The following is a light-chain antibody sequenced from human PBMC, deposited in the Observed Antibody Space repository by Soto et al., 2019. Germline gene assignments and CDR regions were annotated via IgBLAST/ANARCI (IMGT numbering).Light chain of an antibody. CDR1: VSEVAGYTY. CDR2: DVS. CDR3: SSFKRIVGL. V-gene: IGLV2-14*03. Sequence: QSALTQPASVSGSPGQTITISCTGAVSEVAGYTYVSWYQQHPGKGPKVIIYDVSNRPLGVSNRFSGSKSGTTASLTISGLQAEDEADYYCSSFKRIVGLFGGGTKLTVL. J-gene: IGLJ2*01.